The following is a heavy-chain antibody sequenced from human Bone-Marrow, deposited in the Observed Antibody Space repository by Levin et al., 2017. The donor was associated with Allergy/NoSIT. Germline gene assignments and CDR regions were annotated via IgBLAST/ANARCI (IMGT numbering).Heavy chain of an antibody. D-gene: IGHD2-2*01. CDR3: AGSCSSTSCDGSDP. J-gene: IGHJ5*02. V-gene: IGHV4-59*01. CDR1: GGSISNYY. CDR2: IYYSGNT. Sequence: GSLRLSCTVSGGSISNYYWHWIRQSPGKGLEWIGYIYYSGNTDYNPSLKSRVTISLDTSKNQFSLKLTSVTAADTAVYYCAGSCSSTSCDGSDPWGQGTLVTVSS.